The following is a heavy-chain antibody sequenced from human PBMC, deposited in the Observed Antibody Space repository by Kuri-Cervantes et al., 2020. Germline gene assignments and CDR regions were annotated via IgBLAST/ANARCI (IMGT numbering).Heavy chain of an antibody. Sequence: GESLKISCAASGFTFRSYSMNWVRQAPGKGLEWVANIKQDGSEKYYVDSVKGRFTISRDNAKNSLYLQMNSLRAEDTAVYYCARAYGIMIVDGHFDYWGQGTLVTVSS. CDR3: ARAYGIMIVDGHFDY. J-gene: IGHJ4*02. CDR1: GFTFRSYS. V-gene: IGHV3-7*01. D-gene: IGHD3-22*01. CDR2: IKQDGSEK.